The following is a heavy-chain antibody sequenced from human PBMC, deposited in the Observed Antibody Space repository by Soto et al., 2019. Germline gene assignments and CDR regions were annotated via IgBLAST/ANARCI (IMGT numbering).Heavy chain of an antibody. V-gene: IGHV1-46*01. D-gene: IGHD5-18*01. CDR2: INPSGLSI. J-gene: IGHJ6*02. Sequence: ASVKVSCKASGYTFTNYYIHWVRQAPGQGLEWMGLINPSGLSITYAQNFQGRVTMTRDTSTSTAYMELSSLRSEDTAVYYCAADRGYSYGYYYYYYGMDVWGQGTTVTVSS. CDR3: AADRGYSYGYYYYYYGMDV. CDR1: GYTFTNYY.